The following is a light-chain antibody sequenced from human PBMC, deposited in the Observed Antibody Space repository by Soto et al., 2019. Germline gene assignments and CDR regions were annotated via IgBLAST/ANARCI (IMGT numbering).Light chain of an antibody. Sequence: DIQMTQSPSTLCASVGYRVTMTCLASQTITSWLAWYQQKPGKAPKLLIYVASTLESGVPSRFSGSGFGTEFSLTISSLQPDDFASYYCQRYNTLSGTFGQGTKVDIK. V-gene: IGKV1-5*01. J-gene: IGKJ1*01. CDR3: QRYNTLSGT. CDR1: QTITSW. CDR2: VAS.